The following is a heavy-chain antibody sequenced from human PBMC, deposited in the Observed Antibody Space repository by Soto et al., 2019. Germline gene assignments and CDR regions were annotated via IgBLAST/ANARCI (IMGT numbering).Heavy chain of an antibody. CDR1: GGTFSSYA. J-gene: IGHJ3*02. D-gene: IGHD2-21*02. CDR3: ASSLLAYCGGDCFVDAFDI. CDR2: IIPIFGTA. Sequence: QVQLVQSGAEVKKPGSSVKVSCKASGGTFSSYAISWVRQAPGQGLEWMGGIIPIFGTANYAQKFQGRVTITADKSTSTAYMELSSLRSEDTAAYYCASSLLAYCGGDCFVDAFDIWGQGTMVTVSS. V-gene: IGHV1-69*06.